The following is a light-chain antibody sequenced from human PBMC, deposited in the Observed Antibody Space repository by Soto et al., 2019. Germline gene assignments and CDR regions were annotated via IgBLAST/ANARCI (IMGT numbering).Light chain of an antibody. Sequence: EIVLTQSPGTLSLSPGERATLSCRASRSFSSSYLAWYQHKVGQAPRLLIYAASTRATGIPDRFSGSGSAIDFTLHISRLEPEDSAVYYCHHYDSSPPYTFGQGTKLEIE. CDR1: RSFSSSY. CDR3: HHYDSSPPYT. J-gene: IGKJ2*01. CDR2: AAS. V-gene: IGKV3-20*01.